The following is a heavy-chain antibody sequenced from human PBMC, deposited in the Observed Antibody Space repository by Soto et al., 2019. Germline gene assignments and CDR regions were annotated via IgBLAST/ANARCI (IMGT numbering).Heavy chain of an antibody. Sequence: ASLKGSCKASAYTFTSYYMHWVRQAPGQGLEWMGIINPSGGSTSYAQEFQGRVTMTRDTSTSSVYMELSSLRSEDTAVYYCARDTYDFWSGYYSYYYYGMDVWGQGTTVTVSS. D-gene: IGHD3-3*01. J-gene: IGHJ6*02. CDR2: INPSGGST. V-gene: IGHV1-46*01. CDR1: AYTFTSYY. CDR3: ARDTYDFWSGYYSYYYYGMDV.